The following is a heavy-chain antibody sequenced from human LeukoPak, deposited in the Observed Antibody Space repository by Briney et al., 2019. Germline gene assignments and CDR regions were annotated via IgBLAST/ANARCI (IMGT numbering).Heavy chain of an antibody. V-gene: IGHV1-8*01. CDR2: MNPNSGNT. CDR1: GYTFTSYD. D-gene: IGHD6-19*01. Sequence: APVKVSCKASGYTFTSYDINWVRQATGQGLEWMGWMNPNSGNTGYAQKFQGRVTMTRNTSISTAYMELSSLRSEDTAVYYCARDRVAGIGGDFDPWGQGTLVTVSS. J-gene: IGHJ5*02. CDR3: ARDRVAGIGGDFDP.